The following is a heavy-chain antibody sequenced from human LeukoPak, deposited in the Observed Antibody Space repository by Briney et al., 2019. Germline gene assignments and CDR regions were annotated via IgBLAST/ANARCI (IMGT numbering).Heavy chain of an antibody. CDR3: ARPYTRSSGWSENHFDY. Sequence: PGRSLRLSCAASGFTFSSYGMHWVRQAPGKGLEWVAVIWYDGSNKYYADSVKGRFTNSRDNSMNTLYLHMNGLRAEDTAVYYCARPYTRSSGWSENHFDYWGQGTLVTVSS. J-gene: IGHJ4*02. D-gene: IGHD6-19*01. CDR1: GFTFSSYG. V-gene: IGHV3-33*01. CDR2: IWYDGSNK.